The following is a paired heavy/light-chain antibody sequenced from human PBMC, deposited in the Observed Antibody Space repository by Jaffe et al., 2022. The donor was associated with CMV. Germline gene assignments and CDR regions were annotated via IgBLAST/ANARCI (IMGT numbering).Light chain of an antibody. Sequence: SYELTQPPSMSVSPGQAASITCSGDKLGDKYVCWYQQKPGQSPVLVIYQDSKRPSGIPERFSGSNSGNTATLTISGTQAMDEADYYCQAWDSSIVVFGGGTKVTVL. CDR2: QDS. CDR3: QAWDSSIVV. CDR1: KLGDKY. V-gene: IGLV3-1*01. J-gene: IGLJ2*01.
Heavy chain of an antibody. Sequence: QLQLQESGPGLVKPSETLSLTCTVSGGSISSGTFYWGWIRQPPGKGLQWIGGMYYTGSAYYNPSLWSPVTISVDTSKNQFSLNLSSVTAADTAIYYCARQREVATQFGNYYYMDVWGKGTTVTVSS. D-gene: IGHD5-12*01. CDR2: MYYTGSA. CDR1: GGSISSGTFY. J-gene: IGHJ6*03. V-gene: IGHV4-39*01. CDR3: ARQREVATQFGNYYYMDV.